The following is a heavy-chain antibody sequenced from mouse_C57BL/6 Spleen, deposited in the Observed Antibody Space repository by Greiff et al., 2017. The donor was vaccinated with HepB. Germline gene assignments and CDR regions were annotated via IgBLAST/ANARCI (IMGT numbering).Heavy chain of an antibody. D-gene: IGHD2-3*01. V-gene: IGHV1-76*01. Sequence: QVQLQQSGAELVRPGASVKLSCKASGYTFTDYYINWVKQRPGQGLEWIARIYPGSGNTYYNEKFKGKATLTAEKSSSTAYMQLSSLTSEDSAVYFCARSDGYYLAWFAYWGQGTLVTVSA. CDR1: GYTFTDYY. CDR3: ARSDGYYLAWFAY. CDR2: IYPGSGNT. J-gene: IGHJ3*01.